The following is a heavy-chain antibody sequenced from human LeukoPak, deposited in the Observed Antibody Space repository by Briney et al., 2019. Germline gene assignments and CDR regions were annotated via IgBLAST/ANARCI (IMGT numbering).Heavy chain of an antibody. D-gene: IGHD3-10*01. CDR1: GFTVSSNY. V-gene: IGHV3-66*01. Sequence: GGSLRLSCAASGFTVSSNYMSWVRQAPGKGLEWVSVIYSGGSTYYADSVKGRSTISRDNSKNTLYLQMNSLRAEDTAVYYCARAKPKNMVRGLIMRRESRYYFDYWGQGTLVTVSS. CDR2: IYSGGST. CDR3: ARAKPKNMVRGLIMRRESRYYFDY. J-gene: IGHJ4*02.